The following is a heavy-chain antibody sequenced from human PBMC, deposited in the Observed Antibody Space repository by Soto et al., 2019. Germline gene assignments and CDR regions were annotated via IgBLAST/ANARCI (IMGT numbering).Heavy chain of an antibody. CDR1: GGSSISSSYY. CDR3: ARGYDILTGPLDY. J-gene: IGHJ4*02. D-gene: IGHD3-9*01. Sequence: SETHSLTSTVSGGSSISSSYYWGWIRKPPGKGLEWIGSIYYSGSTYYNPSLKSRVTISVDTSKSQFSLNLNSVTAADTAVYYCARGYDILTGPLDYWGPGTLVTVSS. CDR2: IYYSGST. V-gene: IGHV4-39*01.